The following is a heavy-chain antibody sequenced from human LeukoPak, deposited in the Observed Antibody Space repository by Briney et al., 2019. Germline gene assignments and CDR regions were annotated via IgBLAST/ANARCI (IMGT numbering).Heavy chain of an antibody. CDR3: ARGVYCSSTSCYRGSYYYYGMDV. Sequence: SETLSLTCTVSGGSFSSSYWSWIRQPPGKGLEWIGYIYYSGSTNYSPSLRSRVTISVDTSKNQFSLKLSSVTAADTAVYYCARGVYCSSTSCYRGSYYYYGMDVWGQGTAVTVSS. CDR1: GGSFSSSY. J-gene: IGHJ6*02. V-gene: IGHV4-59*01. D-gene: IGHD2-2*02. CDR2: IYYSGST.